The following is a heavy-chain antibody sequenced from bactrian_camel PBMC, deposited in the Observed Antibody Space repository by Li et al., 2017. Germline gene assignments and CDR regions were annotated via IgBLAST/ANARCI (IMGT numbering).Heavy chain of an antibody. V-gene: IGHV3S53*01. Sequence: HVQLVESGGGSVQAGGSLTLSCSASGYSRNMPRMAWYRQAAGEQREWVSSITTRGQTTYAESVKGRFTISKDNAKSTLYLQMSNMIREDSATYYCGADYNAYWSDRVQYWGQGTQVTVS. CDR1: GYSRNMPR. CDR3: GADYNAYWSDRVQY. CDR2: ITTRGQT. J-gene: IGHJ4*01. D-gene: IGHD1*01.